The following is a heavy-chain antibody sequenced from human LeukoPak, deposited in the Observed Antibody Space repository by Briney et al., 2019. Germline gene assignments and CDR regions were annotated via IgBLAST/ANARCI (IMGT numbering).Heavy chain of an antibody. CDR1: GYTFTGYQ. Sequence: GASVKVSCKASGYTFTGYQMYWVRQAPGQGLEWMGWINPKSGGTNYAQKSQDRVTMTSDTSISTAYMELSRLRSDDTAVYYCAMTYIGSYPDYWGQGTLVTVSS. D-gene: IGHD1-26*01. CDR2: INPKSGGT. J-gene: IGHJ4*02. V-gene: IGHV1-2*02. CDR3: AMTYIGSYPDY.